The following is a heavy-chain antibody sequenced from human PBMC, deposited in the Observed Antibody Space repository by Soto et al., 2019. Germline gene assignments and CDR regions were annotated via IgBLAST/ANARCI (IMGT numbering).Heavy chain of an antibody. V-gene: IGHV1-8*01. CDR1: GYSFTSLD. CDR3: ARGVSAGVDY. J-gene: IGHJ4*02. D-gene: IGHD1-26*01. CDR2: MEPSTGRT. Sequence: QVQLVQSGAEVREPGASVKVSCKASGYSFTSLDINWVRQTAGQGLEWMGWMEPSTGRTGYAQKFQGRVTMTRDTSINTAYMELTTLTSDATAFYYCARGVSAGVDYWGQGTLVIVSS.